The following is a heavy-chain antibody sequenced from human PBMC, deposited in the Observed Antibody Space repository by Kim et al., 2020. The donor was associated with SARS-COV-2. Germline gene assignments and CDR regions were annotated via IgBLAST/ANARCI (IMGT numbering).Heavy chain of an antibody. Sequence: GGSLRLSCAAPGFTLSNYAMNWVRQAPGKGLEWVSSISSSGAATYYADSVKGRFTISRDNSKNTLYLQMNSLRVEDTAVYYCAKDPRGFEYWGQGTLVTVSS. CDR1: GFTLSNYA. V-gene: IGHV3-23*01. CDR3: AKDPRGFEY. J-gene: IGHJ4*02. D-gene: IGHD3-10*01. CDR2: ISSSGAAT.